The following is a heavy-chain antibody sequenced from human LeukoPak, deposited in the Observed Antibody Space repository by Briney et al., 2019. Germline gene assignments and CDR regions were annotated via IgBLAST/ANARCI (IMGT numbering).Heavy chain of an antibody. D-gene: IGHD3-16*02. J-gene: IGHJ4*02. CDR1: GFTFSSYE. CDR3: ARGSYRPIDY. V-gene: IGHV3-48*03. Sequence: PGGSLRLSCAASGFTFSSYEMNWVRQAPGKGLEWVSYISSSGSTIYYADSVKGRFTISRDNAKKSLYLQMNSLRAEDTAVYYCARGSYRPIDYWGREPWSPSPQ. CDR2: ISSSGSTI.